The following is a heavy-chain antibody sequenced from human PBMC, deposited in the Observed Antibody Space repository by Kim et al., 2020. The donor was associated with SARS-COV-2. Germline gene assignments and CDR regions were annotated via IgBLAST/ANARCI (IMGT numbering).Heavy chain of an antibody. J-gene: IGHJ4*02. Sequence: RYSPTFQGQVTISADKSISTAYLQWSSLKASDTAMYYCARREVGAGGIKYWGQGTLVTVSS. D-gene: IGHD6-13*01. V-gene: IGHV5-51*01. CDR3: ARREVGAGGIKY.